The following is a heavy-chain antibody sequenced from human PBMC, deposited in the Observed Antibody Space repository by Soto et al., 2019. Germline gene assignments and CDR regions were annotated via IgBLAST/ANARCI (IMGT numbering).Heavy chain of an antibody. D-gene: IGHD1-7*01. V-gene: IGHV3-23*01. CDR1: GFTFSSYA. J-gene: IGHJ4*02. CDR3: AKDSEGAYNWNYVFDY. CDR2: ISGSGGST. Sequence: GGSLRLSCAASGFTFSSYAMSWVRQAPGKGLEWVSAISGSGGSTYYADSVKGRFTISRDNSKNTLYLQMNSLRAEDTAVYYCAKDSEGAYNWNYVFDYWGQGTLVTVSS.